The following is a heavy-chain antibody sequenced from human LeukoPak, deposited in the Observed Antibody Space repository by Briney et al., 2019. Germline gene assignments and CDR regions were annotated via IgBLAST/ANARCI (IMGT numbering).Heavy chain of an antibody. Sequence: ASVNVSCKASGYAFTSYYMHWVRQAPGQGLEWMGIINPSGGSTSYAQKFQGRVTMTRDTSTSTVYMELSSLRSEDTAVYYCARAARYCSGGSCYGYFDYWGQGTLVTVSS. CDR1: GYAFTSYY. J-gene: IGHJ4*02. CDR2: INPSGGST. CDR3: ARAARYCSGGSCYGYFDY. D-gene: IGHD2-15*01. V-gene: IGHV1-46*01.